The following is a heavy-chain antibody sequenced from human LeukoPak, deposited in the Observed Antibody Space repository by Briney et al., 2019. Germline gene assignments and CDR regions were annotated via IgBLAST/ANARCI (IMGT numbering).Heavy chain of an antibody. J-gene: IGHJ4*02. CDR1: GFTFSSFA. V-gene: IGHV3-30*04. CDR2: ISYDGSNK. Sequence: GGSLRLSRAASGFTFSSFAIHWVRQAPGKGLEWVAVISYDGSNKYYADSVKGRFTISRDNSKSTLYLQMSSLRAEDTAVYYCARGGWLQLGNYFDYWGQGTLVTVSS. CDR3: ARGGWLQLGNYFDY. D-gene: IGHD5-24*01.